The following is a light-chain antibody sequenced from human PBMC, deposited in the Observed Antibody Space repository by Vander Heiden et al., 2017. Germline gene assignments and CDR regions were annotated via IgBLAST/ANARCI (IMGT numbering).Light chain of an antibody. CDR3: AAWDDSLSGWV. J-gene: IGLJ3*02. V-gene: IGLV1-47*02. CDR1: SSNIGSNY. Sequence: QSVLTQPPSASGTPAQSVTLSCSGSSSNIGSNYVYWYQQLPGTAPKLLIYSNNQRPSGVPDRFSGSKSGTSASLAISGLRSEDEADYYCAAWDDSLSGWVFGGGTKLTVL. CDR2: SNN.